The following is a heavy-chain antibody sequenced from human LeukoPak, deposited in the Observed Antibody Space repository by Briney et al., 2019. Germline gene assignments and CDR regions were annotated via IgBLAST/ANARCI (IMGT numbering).Heavy chain of an antibody. D-gene: IGHD3-3*01. CDR2: IIPIFGTA. J-gene: IGHJ3*02. CDR1: GGTSSSCA. CDR3: ARDSKYYDFWSSSGQNAFDI. V-gene: IGHV1-69*05. Sequence: ASVKVSCKASGGTSSSCAISWVRQAPGQGLEWMGGIIPIFGTANYAQKFQGRVTITTDGSTSTAYMELSSLRSEDTAVYYCARDSKYYDFWSSSGQNAFDIWGQGTMVTVSS.